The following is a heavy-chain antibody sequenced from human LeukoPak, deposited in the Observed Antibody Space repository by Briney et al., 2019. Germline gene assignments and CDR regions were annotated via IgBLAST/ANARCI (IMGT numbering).Heavy chain of an antibody. Sequence: KSGESLKISCKGSGYSFTNYLIGWVRQMPGKGPEWMGIIYPVDSDTRYSPSFQGQVTISADKSISTAYLQWSSLKASDTAMYYCARHLRLWQNWFDPWGQGTLVTVSS. CDR2: IYPVDSDT. CDR3: ARHLRLWQNWFDP. V-gene: IGHV5-51*01. D-gene: IGHD5-18*01. J-gene: IGHJ5*02. CDR1: GYSFTNYL.